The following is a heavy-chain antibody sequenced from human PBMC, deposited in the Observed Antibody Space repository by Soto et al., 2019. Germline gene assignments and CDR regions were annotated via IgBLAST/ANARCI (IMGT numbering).Heavy chain of an antibody. Sequence: QVQLQQWGAGLLKPSETLSLTCAVYGGSFSGYYWSWIRQPPGKGLEWIGEINHSGSTNYNPSLKSRVTISVDTSKNQFSLKLSSVTAADTAVYYCAREKVTMVPLGIAVWGQGTTVTVSS. D-gene: IGHD3-10*01. CDR3: AREKVTMVPLGIAV. J-gene: IGHJ6*02. CDR2: INHSGST. CDR1: GGSFSGYY. V-gene: IGHV4-34*01.